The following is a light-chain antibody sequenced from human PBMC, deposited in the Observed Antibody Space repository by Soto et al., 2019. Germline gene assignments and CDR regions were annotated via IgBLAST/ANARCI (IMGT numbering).Light chain of an antibody. Sequence: QSVLTQPPSVSGAPGQRVTISCTGSSSNIGGGYDVPWYQQLPGKAPKLLIYGNSNRPSGVPDRFSGSKSGTSASLPITGLQAEDEADYYCQSYDSSLSAAVFGGGTKLTVL. J-gene: IGLJ3*02. V-gene: IGLV1-40*01. CDR2: GNS. CDR1: SSNIGGGYD. CDR3: QSYDSSLSAAV.